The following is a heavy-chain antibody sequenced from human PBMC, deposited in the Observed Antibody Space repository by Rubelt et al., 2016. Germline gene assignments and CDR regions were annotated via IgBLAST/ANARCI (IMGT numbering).Heavy chain of an antibody. Sequence: QVQLQESGPGLVKPSETLSLTCTVSGGSISSYYWSWIRQPPGQGLEWLGYFYYSGSTNYNPPLKNQVTISVDTSKNQFSLKLSSVTAADTAVYYCARYLNAFDIWGQGTMVTVSS. CDR1: GGSISSYY. V-gene: IGHV4-59*01. CDR3: ARYLNAFDI. CDR2: FYYSGST. J-gene: IGHJ3*02.